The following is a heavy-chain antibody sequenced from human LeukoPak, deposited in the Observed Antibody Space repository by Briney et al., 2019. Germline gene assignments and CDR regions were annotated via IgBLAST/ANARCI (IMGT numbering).Heavy chain of an antibody. CDR3: AKDVGYCNSASCQRYFDF. V-gene: IGHV3-23*01. J-gene: IGHJ4*02. CDR1: GFTFSSYA. CDR2: ISGSGGST. Sequence: PGGSLRLSCAASGFTFSSYAMSWVRQAPGKGLEWVSGISGSGGSTYYADSVKGRFTISRDNSKNTLYLQMNSLRAEDTAVYYCAKDVGYCNSASCQRYFDFWGQGTRVTVSS. D-gene: IGHD2-2*01.